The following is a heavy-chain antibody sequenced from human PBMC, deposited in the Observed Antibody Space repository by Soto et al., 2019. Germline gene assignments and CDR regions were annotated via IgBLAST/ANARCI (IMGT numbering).Heavy chain of an antibody. CDR3: AKDEDIVVVVAATP. CDR2: ISGSGGST. D-gene: IGHD2-15*01. V-gene: IGHV3-23*01. J-gene: IGHJ5*02. CDR1: GFTFSSYA. Sequence: EVQLLESGGGLVQPGGSLRLSCAASGFTFSSYAMSWVRQAPGKGLEWVSAISGSGGSTYYADSVKGRFTISRDNSKNTLYLQTNSLRAEDTAVYYCAKDEDIVVVVAATPWGQGTLVTVSS.